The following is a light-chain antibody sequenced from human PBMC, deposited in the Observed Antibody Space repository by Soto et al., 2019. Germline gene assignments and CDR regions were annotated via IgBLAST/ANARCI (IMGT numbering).Light chain of an antibody. CDR2: DAS. V-gene: IGKV3D-20*01. J-gene: IGKJ2*01. CDR1: QRVSSSY. CDR3: QQYGSSPPT. Sequence: EIVLAQSPGTLSLSPGERATLSCGASQRVSSSYLAWYQQKPGLAPRLLIYDASSSATGIPDRFSGSVSGTDFTLTISRLETEDFAVYYCQQYGSSPPTFGQGTKLEI.